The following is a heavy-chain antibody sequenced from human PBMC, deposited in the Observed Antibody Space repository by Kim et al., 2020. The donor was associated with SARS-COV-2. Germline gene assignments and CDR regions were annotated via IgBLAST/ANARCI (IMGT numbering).Heavy chain of an antibody. J-gene: IGHJ4*01. CDR1: GFTFSNYA. CDR2: LSNRGVTT. D-gene: IGHD3-22*01. CDR3: AKYSGENSAYSYYFDY. V-gene: IGHV3-23*01. Sequence: GGSLRLSCAASGFTFSNYALSWVRQAPGKGLEWVSGLSNRGVTTHYADSVKGRFTISRDNSKNTLYLQMNSLRAEDTAIYFCAKYSGENSAYSYYFDYWG.